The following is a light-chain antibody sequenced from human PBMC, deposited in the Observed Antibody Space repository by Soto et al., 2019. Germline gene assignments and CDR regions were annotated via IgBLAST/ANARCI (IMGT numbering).Light chain of an antibody. V-gene: IGLV2-14*03. CDR1: SSDVGGYNY. J-gene: IGLJ1*01. Sequence: VLTQPASVSGSPGQSITISCTGTSSDVGGYNYVSWYQHHPGKAPKLIIYDVSNRPSGVSIRFSGSKSDNTASLTISGLQPEDEADYHCSSYTTSNTRQIVFGTGTKVTV. CDR2: DVS. CDR3: SSYTTSNTRQIV.